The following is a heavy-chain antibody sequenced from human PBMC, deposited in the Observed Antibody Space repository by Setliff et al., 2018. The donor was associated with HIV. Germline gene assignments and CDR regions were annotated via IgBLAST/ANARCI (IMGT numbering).Heavy chain of an antibody. CDR2: IYTSGNSRYT. CDR3: AREREAWSAYDS. CDR1: GDSITGSFY. V-gene: IGHV4-61*09. J-gene: IGHJ5*02. Sequence: SETLSLTCGVSGDSITGSFYWAWLRQPAGKGLEWIGHIYTSGNSRYTNYNSSLESRVAISLDTSSNQFSLKLSSVTAADTAVYHCAREREAWSAYDSWGQGTLVTVSS. D-gene: IGHD3-3*01.